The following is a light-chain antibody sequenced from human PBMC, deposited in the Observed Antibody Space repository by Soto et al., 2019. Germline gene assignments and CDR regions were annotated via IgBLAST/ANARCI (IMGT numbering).Light chain of an antibody. V-gene: IGKV1-39*01. CDR2: AAT. CDR1: QSIISY. CDR3: QQSYSTPLT. J-gene: IGKJ4*01. Sequence: DIQMTQSPSSLSASVGDRVTITCRASQSIISYLSWYQQKPGKAPKLLIYAATTLQSGVPSRFSGSGSGTDFTLTISSLQPEDSATYYCQQSYSTPLTFGGGTKVEIK.